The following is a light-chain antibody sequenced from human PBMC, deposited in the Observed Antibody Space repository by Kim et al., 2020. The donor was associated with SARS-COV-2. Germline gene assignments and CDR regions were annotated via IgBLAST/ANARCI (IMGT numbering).Light chain of an antibody. J-gene: IGLJ2*01. CDR1: RSDSGSNY. CDR3: EVWDDSLSGVV. V-gene: IGLV1-47*01. Sequence: GQKMTSSCSGSRSDSGSNYIYWYQQFPGTAPELLIYRNTLRPSGVADRFSGSKSGTSASLAISGLRSEDEATYYCEVWDDSLSGVVFGGGTQLTVL. CDR2: RNT.